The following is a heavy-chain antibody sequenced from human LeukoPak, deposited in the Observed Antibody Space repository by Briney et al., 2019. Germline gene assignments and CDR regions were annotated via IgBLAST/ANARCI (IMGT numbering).Heavy chain of an antibody. CDR2: IKQDGSEK. J-gene: IGHJ4*02. Sequence: PGGSLRLSCAASGFTFSSYWMNWVRQAPGKGLEWVANIKQDGSEKNYVDSVKGRFTISRDNAKNSLFLQMNSLRAEDTAVYYCAGGTTYITDYWGQGTLVTVSS. CDR3: AGGTTYITDY. D-gene: IGHD2/OR15-2a*01. CDR1: GFTFSSYW. V-gene: IGHV3-7*01.